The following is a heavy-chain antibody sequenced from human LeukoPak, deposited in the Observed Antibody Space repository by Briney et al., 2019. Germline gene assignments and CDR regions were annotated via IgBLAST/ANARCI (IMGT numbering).Heavy chain of an antibody. V-gene: IGHV1-18*01. CDR1: GYTFISYA. J-gene: IGHJ5*02. CDR2: ISANNGNT. D-gene: IGHD1-26*01. Sequence: ASSKVSCKASGYTFISYAIIWVRQPPGQGLEWMGSISANNGNTNYAQKLQVRVIMTTDTSTSTVYMELKTLTSDDKAVYYCARQIVGATNWFDPWGQGTLVTVSS. CDR3: ARQIVGATNWFDP.